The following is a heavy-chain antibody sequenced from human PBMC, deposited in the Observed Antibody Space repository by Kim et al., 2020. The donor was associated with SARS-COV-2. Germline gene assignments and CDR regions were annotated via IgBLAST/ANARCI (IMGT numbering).Heavy chain of an antibody. J-gene: IGHJ4*02. CDR1: GGSISSYY. Sequence: SETLSLTCTVSGGSISSYYWSWIRQPPGKGLEWIGYIYYSGSTNYNPSLKSRVTISVDTSKNQFSLKLSSVTAADTAVSYCSRRAVDSSGWYHFDYWGQG. CDR2: IYYSGST. CDR3: SRRAVDSSGWYHFDY. V-gene: IGHV4-59*08. D-gene: IGHD6-19*01.